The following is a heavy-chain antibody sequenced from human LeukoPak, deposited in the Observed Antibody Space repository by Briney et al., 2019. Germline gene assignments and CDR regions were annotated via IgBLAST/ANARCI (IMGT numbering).Heavy chain of an antibody. Sequence: ASVKVSCKASGYTFTSYYMHWVRQAPGQGLGWMGIINPSGGSTSYAQKFQGRVTMTRDMSTSTAYMELSSLRSEDTAVYYCARLGWGITIFGVVTHSNWFDPWGQGTLVTVSS. D-gene: IGHD3-3*01. CDR2: INPSGGST. CDR3: ARLGWGITIFGVVTHSNWFDP. CDR1: GYTFTSYY. V-gene: IGHV1-46*01. J-gene: IGHJ5*02.